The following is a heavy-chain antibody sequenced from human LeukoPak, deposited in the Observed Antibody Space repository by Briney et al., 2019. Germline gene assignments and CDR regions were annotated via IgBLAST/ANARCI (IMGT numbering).Heavy chain of an antibody. J-gene: IGHJ4*02. CDR2: ISNDGGGT. D-gene: IGHD3-22*01. V-gene: IGHV3-23*01. CDR1: GFIFNNYG. CDR3: AKGSSGYFFDL. Sequence: GGSLRLSCAASGFIFNNYGLVWVRQAPGKGLEWVSAISNDGGGTTYADFVKGRFSVSRDNSKNTLFLQMNSLRAEDTSLYYCAKGSSGYFFDLWGQGTLVTVSS.